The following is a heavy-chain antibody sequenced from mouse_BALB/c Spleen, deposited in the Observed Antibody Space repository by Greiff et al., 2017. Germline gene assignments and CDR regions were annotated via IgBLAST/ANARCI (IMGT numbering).Heavy chain of an antibody. CDR1: GCTFTSYY. CDR3: TRRRWYAMDY. V-gene: IGHV1S81*02. CDR2: INPSSGGT. Sequence: QVQLKQSGAELVKPGASVKLSCKASGCTFTSYYMYWVKQRPGQGLEWIGEINPSSGGTNFNEKFKSKATLTADKSSSTAYMQLSSLTSEDSAVYYCTRRRWYAMDYWGQGTSVTVSA. J-gene: IGHJ4*01.